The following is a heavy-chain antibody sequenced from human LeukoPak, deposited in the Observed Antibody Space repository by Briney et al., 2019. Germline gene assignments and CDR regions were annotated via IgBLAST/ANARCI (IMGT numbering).Heavy chain of an antibody. CDR3: ARHVQGSGSYYKHNWFDP. D-gene: IGHD3-10*01. V-gene: IGHV4-59*08. CDR2: IYYSGST. CDR1: GGSISSYY. Sequence: SETLSLNSTVSGGSISSYYWSWIRQPPGKGLEWIGYIYYSGSTNYNPFLKSRVTISVDTSKNQFSLKLSSVTAADTAVYYCARHVQGSGSYYKHNWFDPWGQGTLVTVSS. J-gene: IGHJ5*02.